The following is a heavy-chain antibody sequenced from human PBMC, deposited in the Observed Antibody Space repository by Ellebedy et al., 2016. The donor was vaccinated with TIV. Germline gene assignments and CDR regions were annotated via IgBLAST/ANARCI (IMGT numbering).Heavy chain of an antibody. J-gene: IGHJ4*02. V-gene: IGHV3-30*18. CDR3: AKERDEYRSTSFDY. CDR1: GFILSHYG. CDR2: ISHDGSVR. Sequence: GESLKISXAASGFILSHYGMQWVRQAPGKGLEWVAVISHDGSVRLYADSVKGRLTISRDNSRYTLYLQMNNLRAEDSAVYYCAKERDEYRSTSFDYWGQGTLVTVSS. D-gene: IGHD6-6*01.